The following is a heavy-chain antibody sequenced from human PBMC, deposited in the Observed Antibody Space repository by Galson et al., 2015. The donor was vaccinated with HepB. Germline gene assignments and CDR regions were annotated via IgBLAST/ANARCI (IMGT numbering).Heavy chain of an antibody. CDR2: IYYSGTT. CDR3: ARHVVGTTENYFDY. D-gene: IGHD1-1*01. Sequence: TLSLTCTVTGGSISSDVYSWSWIRQHPGRGLEWIGYIYYSGTTYFNPSLKSRITMSVDTSKSQFSLNLNSVTAADTAVYYCARHVVGTTENYFDYWGQGTLVTVSS. J-gene: IGHJ4*01. V-gene: IGHV4-31*03. CDR1: GGSISSDVYS.